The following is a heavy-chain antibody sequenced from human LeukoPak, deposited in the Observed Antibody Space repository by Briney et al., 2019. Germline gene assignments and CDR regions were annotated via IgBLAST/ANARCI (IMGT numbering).Heavy chain of an antibody. D-gene: IGHD5-18*01. CDR3: ARLRGYTDGPPAY. V-gene: IGHV4-39*01. CDR1: GGSINSSTYY. Sequence: SETLSLTCTVSGGSINSSTYYWGWIRQPPGKGLEYIGSVFSGGSTYFNPSLKSRVSVSVDTSKNQFSLKLSSVTAADTAVYFCARLRGYTDGPPAYWGQGTLVTVSP. J-gene: IGHJ4*02. CDR2: VFSGGST.